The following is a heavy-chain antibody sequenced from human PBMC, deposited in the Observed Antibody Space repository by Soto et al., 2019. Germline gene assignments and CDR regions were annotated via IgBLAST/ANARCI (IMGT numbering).Heavy chain of an antibody. CDR2: ISYDGTNK. D-gene: IGHD7-27*01. V-gene: IGHV3-30-3*01. Sequence: QVQLVESGGGVVQPGRSLRLSCAACGFGFSISPMHWIRQAPGKGPEWVALISYDGTNKFYADSVKGRFTISRDNSKSTLYLQVDSLRPEDAAVYYCARDPKTSGGQHWAFNYFDSWGQGTLVTVSS. J-gene: IGHJ4*02. CDR1: GFGFSISP. CDR3: ARDPKTSGGQHWAFNYFDS.